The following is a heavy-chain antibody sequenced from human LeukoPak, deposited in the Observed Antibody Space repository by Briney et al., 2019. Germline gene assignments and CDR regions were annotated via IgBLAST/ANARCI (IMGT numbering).Heavy chain of an antibody. V-gene: IGHV3-66*01. CDR3: ARDPPYYYDSSGSAFDI. Sequence: QAGGSLRLSCAASGFTFSSYEMSWVRQAPGKGLEWVSVIYSGGSTYYADSVKGRFTISRDNSKNTLYLQMNSLRAEDTAVYYCARDPPYYYDSSGSAFDIWGQGTMVTVSS. CDR2: IYSGGST. CDR1: GFTFSSYE. J-gene: IGHJ3*02. D-gene: IGHD3-22*01.